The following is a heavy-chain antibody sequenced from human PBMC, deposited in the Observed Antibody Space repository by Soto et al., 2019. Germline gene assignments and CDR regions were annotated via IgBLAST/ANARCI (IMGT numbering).Heavy chain of an antibody. V-gene: IGHV1-69*01. Sequence: QVQLVQSGAEVKKPGSSVKVSCKASGGTFSSYAISWVRQAPGQGLEWMGGIIPIFGTANYAQKFQGRVTITADESTSTAYMELSSLRSEDTAVYYCARDQAARGVIPYYYYYGMDVWGQGTTVTVSS. D-gene: IGHD3-10*01. CDR1: GGTFSSYA. CDR2: IIPIFGTA. J-gene: IGHJ6*02. CDR3: ARDQAARGVIPYYYYYGMDV.